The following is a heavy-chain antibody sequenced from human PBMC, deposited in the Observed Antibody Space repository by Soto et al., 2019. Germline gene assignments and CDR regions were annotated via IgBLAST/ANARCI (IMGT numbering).Heavy chain of an antibody. Sequence: SETLSLTCTVSGGSISSHYWSWIRQPPGKGLEWIAYIYYSGNTDYSPSLRSRVTISIDTSKNQFSLRLNSVTVADTAVYYCARVRIVGTEFDAFDIWGQGTMVTVSS. D-gene: IGHD5-12*01. CDR2: IYYSGNT. J-gene: IGHJ3*02. CDR1: GGSISSHY. V-gene: IGHV4-59*11. CDR3: ARVRIVGTEFDAFDI.